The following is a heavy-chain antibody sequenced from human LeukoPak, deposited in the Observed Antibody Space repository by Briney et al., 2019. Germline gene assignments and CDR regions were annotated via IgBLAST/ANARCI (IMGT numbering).Heavy chain of an antibody. J-gene: IGHJ4*02. V-gene: IGHV1-18*01. CDR3: ARCTYYYDSSGYYMYPPFDY. CDR2: ISAYNGNT. D-gene: IGHD3-22*01. Sequence: ASVKVSCKASGYTFTSYGISWVRQAPGQGLEWMGWISAYNGNTNYAQKLQGRVTMTTDTSTSTDYMELRSLRSDDTALYYCARCTYYYDSSGYYMYPPFDYWGQGTLVTVSS. CDR1: GYTFTSYG.